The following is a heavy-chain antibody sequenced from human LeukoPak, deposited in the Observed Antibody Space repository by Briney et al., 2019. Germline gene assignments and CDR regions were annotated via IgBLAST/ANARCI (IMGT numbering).Heavy chain of an antibody. CDR1: GYTFTSYD. CDR3: AGEGTQSDAFDI. J-gene: IGHJ3*02. D-gene: IGHD3-10*01. Sequence: ASVKVSCKASGYTFTSYDINWVRQATGQGLEWMGWMNPNSGNTGYAQKFQGRVTMARNTSISTAYMELSSLRSEDTAVYYCAGEGTQSDAFDIWGQGTMVTVSS. CDR2: MNPNSGNT. V-gene: IGHV1-8*01.